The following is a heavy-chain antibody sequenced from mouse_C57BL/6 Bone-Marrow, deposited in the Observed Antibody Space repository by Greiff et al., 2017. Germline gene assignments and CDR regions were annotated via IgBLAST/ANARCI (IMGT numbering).Heavy chain of an antibody. D-gene: IGHD1-1*01. V-gene: IGHV1-80*01. J-gene: IGHJ4*01. CDR1: GFAFSRYW. CDR2: IYSGDGDT. Sequence: QVQLQQSGPELVKPGASVKISCKASGFAFSRYWMNWVKQRPGMGLEWFGQIYSGDGDTTYNGKFKGKATLIAGKSSSTAYMQLSSLTSEDSAVYFWARGEVYYYSSSPYAMDYWGQGTSVTVSA. CDR3: ARGEVYYYSSSPYAMDY.